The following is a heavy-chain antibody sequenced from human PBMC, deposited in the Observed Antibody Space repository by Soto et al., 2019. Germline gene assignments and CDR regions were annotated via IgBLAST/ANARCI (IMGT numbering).Heavy chain of an antibody. J-gene: IGHJ4*02. D-gene: IGHD4-4*01. CDR2: IIPIFGTA. CDR1: GGTFSSYA. Sequence: SVKVSCKASGGTFSSYAIRWVRQPRGQGLEWMGGIIPIFGTANDSQKFQGRVTITADESTSTAYMELSSLRSEDTAVYYCARVTTRWDFDYWGQGTLVTVSS. V-gene: IGHV1-69*13. CDR3: ARVTTRWDFDY.